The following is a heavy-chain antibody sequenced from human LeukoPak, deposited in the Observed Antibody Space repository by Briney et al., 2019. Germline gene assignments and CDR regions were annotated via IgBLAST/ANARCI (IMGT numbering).Heavy chain of an antibody. CDR2: IYSGGST. Sequence: GGSLRLSCAASGFTVSSNYMSWVRQAPGKGLEWVSVIYSGGSTYYADSVKGRFTISRDNSKNTLYLQMNSLRAEDTAVYYCARVGSWDAFDIWGQGTMVTVSS. V-gene: IGHV3-66*01. J-gene: IGHJ3*02. CDR1: GFTVSSNY. D-gene: IGHD2-15*01. CDR3: ARVGSWDAFDI.